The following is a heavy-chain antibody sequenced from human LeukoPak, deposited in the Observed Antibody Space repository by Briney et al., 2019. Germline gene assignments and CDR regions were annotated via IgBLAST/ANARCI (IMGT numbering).Heavy chain of an antibody. CDR3: ARIRCGHSGSVCYNH. CDR2: ISHTEGT. Sequence: SETLSLTCGVFGVSINDYYWSWIRQSPGKGLEWIGEISHTEGTRYNPSLESRVAMSVGTSENQLSLKLIFVTAADTAVYYCARIRCGHSGSVCYNHWGLGTLVTVSS. CDR1: GVSINDYY. V-gene: IGHV4-34*01. J-gene: IGHJ4*02. D-gene: IGHD2-21*01.